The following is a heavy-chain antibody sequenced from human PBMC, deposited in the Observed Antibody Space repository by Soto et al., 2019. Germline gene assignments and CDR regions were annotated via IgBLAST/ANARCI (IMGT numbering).Heavy chain of an antibody. J-gene: IGHJ4*02. CDR2: IYYSGST. D-gene: IGHD5-12*01. V-gene: IGHV4-61*01. CDR1: GGSVNSGSYY. CDR3: ARGPLDYGYNFYY. Sequence: QVQLQESGPGLVKPSETLSLTCTVSGGSVNSGSYYWSWLRQPPGKGLEWIGYIYYSGSTNYNPSLMGRGPISVDTSKNQCPLRLSSVTAADTAIYYCARGPLDYGYNFYYWGQGTLVTVSS.